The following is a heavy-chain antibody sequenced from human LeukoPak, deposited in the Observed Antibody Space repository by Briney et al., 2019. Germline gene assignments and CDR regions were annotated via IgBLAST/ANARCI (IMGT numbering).Heavy chain of an antibody. CDR3: ATSQWLASFDY. Sequence: GGSLRLSCAASGFTFSSYAMHWVRQAPGKGLEWVAVISYDGSNKYCADSVKGRFTISRDNSKNTLYLQMNSLRVEDTAVYYCATSQWLASFDYWGQGTLVTVSS. V-gene: IGHV3-30-3*01. J-gene: IGHJ4*02. D-gene: IGHD6-19*01. CDR2: ISYDGSNK. CDR1: GFTFSSYA.